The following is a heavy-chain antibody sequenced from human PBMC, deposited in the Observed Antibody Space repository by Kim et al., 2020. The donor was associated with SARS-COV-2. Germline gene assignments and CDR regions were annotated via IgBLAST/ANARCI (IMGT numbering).Heavy chain of an antibody. Sequence: SETLSLTCTVSGGSISSYYWSWIRQPPGKGLEWIGYIYYSGSTNYNPSLKSRVTISVDTSKNQFSLKLSSVTAADTAVYYCARVSFYGGNARFDYWGQGTLVTVSS. J-gene: IGHJ4*02. CDR2: IYYSGST. V-gene: IGHV4-59*13. D-gene: IGHD4-17*01. CDR1: GGSISSYY. CDR3: ARVSFYGGNARFDY.